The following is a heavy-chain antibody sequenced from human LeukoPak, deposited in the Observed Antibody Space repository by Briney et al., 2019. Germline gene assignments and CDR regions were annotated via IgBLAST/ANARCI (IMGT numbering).Heavy chain of an antibody. CDR1: GDSISSYF. D-gene: IGHD5-12*01. Sequence: SETLSLTCTVSGDSISSYFWSWIRQSPGKGLEWIGHIYYSGSTSTNYNPSLKSRVTISVDTSKNQFSLKLSSVTAADTAVYYCARDLPRYGGYGDWGQGTLVTVSS. CDR3: ARDLPRYGGYGD. V-gene: IGHV4-59*01. J-gene: IGHJ4*02. CDR2: IYYSGSTST.